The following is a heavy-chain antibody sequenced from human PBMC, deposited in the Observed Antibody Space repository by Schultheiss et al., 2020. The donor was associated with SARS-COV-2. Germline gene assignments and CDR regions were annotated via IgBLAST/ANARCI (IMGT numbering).Heavy chain of an antibody. V-gene: IGHV1-8*01. CDR2: MNPNSGNT. D-gene: IGHD3-10*01. Sequence: ASVKVSCKASGYTFTSYDINWVRQATGQGLEWMGWMNPNSGNTGYAQKFQGRVTMTRNTSISTAYMELNSLRAEDTAVYYCAKDLHHFTMVRGPFDYWGQGTLVTVSS. J-gene: IGHJ4*02. CDR1: GYTFTSYD. CDR3: AKDLHHFTMVRGPFDY.